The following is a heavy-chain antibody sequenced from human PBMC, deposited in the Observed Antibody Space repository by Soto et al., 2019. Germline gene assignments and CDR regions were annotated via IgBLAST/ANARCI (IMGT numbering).Heavy chain of an antibody. CDR2: IYYTGST. V-gene: IGHV4-31*03. Sequence: SETLSLTCSVSGASIRSGGHYWSWLRQSPWKGLEWIGHIYYTGSTFYSPSLKSRLTISLDTPKNQFSLDLRSVTAADTAMYYCARIEMASIKWGRGXLVTVPS. CDR1: GASIRSGGHY. CDR3: ARIEMASIK. J-gene: IGHJ4*02.